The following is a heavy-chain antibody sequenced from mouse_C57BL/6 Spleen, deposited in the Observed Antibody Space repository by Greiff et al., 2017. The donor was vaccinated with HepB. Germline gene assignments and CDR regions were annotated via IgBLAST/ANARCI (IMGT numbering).Heavy chain of an antibody. J-gene: IGHJ2*01. V-gene: IGHV1-74*01. D-gene: IGHD4-1*01. CDR3: AISSNWDSYFDY. Sequence: QVHVKQPGAELVKPGASVKVSCKASGYTFTSYWMHWVKQRPGQGLEWIGRIHPSDSDTNYNQKFKGKATLTVDKSSSTAYMQLSSLTSEDSAVYYCAISSNWDSYFDYWGQGTTLTVSS. CDR1: GYTFTSYW. CDR2: IHPSDSDT.